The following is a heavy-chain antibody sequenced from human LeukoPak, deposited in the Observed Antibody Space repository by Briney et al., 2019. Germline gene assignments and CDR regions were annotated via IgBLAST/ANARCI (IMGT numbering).Heavy chain of an antibody. D-gene: IGHD2-8*01. V-gene: IGHV3-21*01. Sequence: GGSLRLSCAASGFTFSSYSMNWVRQAPGKGLEWVSSISSSSSYIYYADSVKGRFAISRDNAKNSLYLQMNSLRAEDTAVYYCARGMRSTLVGYWGQGTLVTVSS. CDR1: GFTFSSYS. CDR3: ARGMRSTLVGY. CDR2: ISSSSSYI. J-gene: IGHJ4*02.